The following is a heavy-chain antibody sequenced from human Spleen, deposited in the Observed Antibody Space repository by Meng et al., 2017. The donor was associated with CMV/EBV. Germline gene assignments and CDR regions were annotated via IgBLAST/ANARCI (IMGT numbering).Heavy chain of an antibody. CDR3: ARDGEYCGGDCYSDY. Sequence: ASVKVSCKASGYTFTSYDINWVRQASGQGPEWVGWMNTNSGNTGYAQKFQGRVTITRNTSISTAYMELSSLRSDDTAVYYCARDGEYCGGDCYSDYWGQGTLVTVSS. CDR1: GYTFTSYD. CDR2: MNTNSGNT. J-gene: IGHJ4*02. D-gene: IGHD2-21*01. V-gene: IGHV1-8*03.